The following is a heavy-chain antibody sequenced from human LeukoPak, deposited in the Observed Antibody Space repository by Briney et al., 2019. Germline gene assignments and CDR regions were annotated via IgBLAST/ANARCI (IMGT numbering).Heavy chain of an antibody. D-gene: IGHD2-15*01. CDR1: GFTFSSYS. CDR2: ISSSSSTI. J-gene: IGHJ3*02. V-gene: IGHV3-48*04. CDR3: ARGMGIVMGAFDI. Sequence: PGGSLRLSCAASGFTFSSYSMNWVRQAPGKGLEWVSYISSSSSTIYYADSVKGRFTISRDNAKNSLYLQMNSLRAEDTAVYYCARGMGIVMGAFDIWGQGTMVTVSS.